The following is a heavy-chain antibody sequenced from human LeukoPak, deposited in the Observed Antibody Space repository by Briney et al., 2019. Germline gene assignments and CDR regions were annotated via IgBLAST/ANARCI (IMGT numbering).Heavy chain of an antibody. Sequence: ASVKVSCKASGCTFTSYYMHWVRQAPGQGLEWMGIINPSGGSTSYAQKFQGRVTMTRDTSTSTVYMELSSLRSDDTAVYYCAKYLRYGDYVDGYFDLWGRGTLVTVSS. CDR2: INPSGGST. D-gene: IGHD4-17*01. CDR3: AKYLRYGDYVDGYFDL. J-gene: IGHJ2*01. V-gene: IGHV1-46*01. CDR1: GCTFTSYY.